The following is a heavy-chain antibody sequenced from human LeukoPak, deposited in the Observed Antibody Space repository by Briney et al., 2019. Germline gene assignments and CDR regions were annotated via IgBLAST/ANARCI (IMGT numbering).Heavy chain of an antibody. CDR2: INPNSGGT. V-gene: IGHV1-2*02. J-gene: IGHJ4*02. Sequence: ASVKVSCKASGYTFTGYYMHWVRQAPGQGLEWMGWINPNSGGTNYAQKFQGRVTMTRDTSISTAYMELSRLRSDDTAVYYCARGMTTVGLPPGYWGQGTLVTVSS. D-gene: IGHD4-23*01. CDR3: ARGMTTVGLPPGY. CDR1: GYTFTGYY.